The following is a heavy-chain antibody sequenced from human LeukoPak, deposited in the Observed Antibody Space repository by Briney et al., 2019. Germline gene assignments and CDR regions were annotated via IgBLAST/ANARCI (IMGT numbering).Heavy chain of an antibody. CDR1: GGSFSGYY. CDR3: ARDSSIAARAKRINWFDP. J-gene: IGHJ5*02. V-gene: IGHV4-34*01. CDR2: INHSGST. D-gene: IGHD6-6*01. Sequence: AETLSLTCAVYGGSFSGYYWSWVRQPPGKGREWLGEINHSGSTNYNPSLKSRVTISVDTSKNQFSLKLSSVTAADTAVYYCARDSSIAARAKRINWFDPWGQGTLVTVSS.